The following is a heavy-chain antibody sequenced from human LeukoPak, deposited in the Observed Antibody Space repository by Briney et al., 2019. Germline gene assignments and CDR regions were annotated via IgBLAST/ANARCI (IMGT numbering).Heavy chain of an antibody. CDR1: GFTFSSYS. V-gene: IGHV3-23*01. Sequence: TGGSLRLSCAASGFTFSSYSMSWVRQAPGKGLEWISGISVSGHRTYHAASVKGRFTISRDNSNNMVYLQMNSLRAEDTAVYYSVKDLVGYDSSNYRDCWGQGTLVTVSS. J-gene: IGHJ4*02. D-gene: IGHD3-22*01. CDR2: ISVSGHRT. CDR3: VKDLVGYDSSNYRDC.